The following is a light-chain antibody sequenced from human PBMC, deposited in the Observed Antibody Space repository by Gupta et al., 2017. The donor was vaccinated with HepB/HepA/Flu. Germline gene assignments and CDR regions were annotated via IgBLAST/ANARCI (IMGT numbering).Light chain of an antibody. Sequence: QTLVTQAPSFSVSPGGTVTLTCGLSSGSVSTTDYPSWYQQTPGQAPRTLIYSTNMRSAGVPDRFSGSIRGNKAALTITGGQEDDENDYYCVLDVAGGIQVFGGGTKLTVL. CDR2: STN. CDR1: SGSVSTTDY. CDR3: VLDVAGGIQV. V-gene: IGLV8-61*01. J-gene: IGLJ2*01.